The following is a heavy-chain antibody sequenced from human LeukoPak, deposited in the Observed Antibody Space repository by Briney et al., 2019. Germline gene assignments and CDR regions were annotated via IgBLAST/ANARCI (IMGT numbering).Heavy chain of an antibody. CDR2: INHSGST. CDR3: AARGYSSGWYYFDY. J-gene: IGHJ4*02. Sequence: SSETLSLTCAVYGGSFSGYYWSRIRQPPGKGLEWIGEINHSGSTNYNPSLKSRVTISVDTSKNQFSLRLSSVTAADTAVYYCAARGYSSGWYYFDYWGQGTLVTVSS. V-gene: IGHV4-34*01. D-gene: IGHD6-19*01. CDR1: GGSFSGYY.